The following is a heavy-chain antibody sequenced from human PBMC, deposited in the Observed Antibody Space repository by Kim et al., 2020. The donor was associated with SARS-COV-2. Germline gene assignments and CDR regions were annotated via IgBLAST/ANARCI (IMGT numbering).Heavy chain of an antibody. J-gene: IGHJ4*02. CDR1: GYTFTSYY. V-gene: IGHV1-46*01. D-gene: IGHD6-13*01. CDR3: AREPPGAADGFDY. CDR2: INLSTRGT. Sequence: ASVKVSCKASGYTFTSYYLHWVRQAPGQGLEWMGMINLSTRGTNYAQNFQGRVTMTRDTSTSTVYMELSSLRSEDTAVYYCAREPPGAADGFDYGGQGTLVTVSS.